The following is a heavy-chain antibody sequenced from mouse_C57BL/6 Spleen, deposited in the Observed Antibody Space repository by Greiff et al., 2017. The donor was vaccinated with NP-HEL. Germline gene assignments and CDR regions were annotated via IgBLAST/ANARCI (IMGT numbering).Heavy chain of an antibody. Sequence: VQLQQSGPELVKPGASVKIPCKASGYTFTDYNMDWVKQSHGKSLEWIGDINPNNGGTIYNQKFKGKATLTVDKSSSTAYMELRSLTSEDTAVYYCAREGDGYLAYFDYWGQGTTLTVSS. CDR2: INPNNGGT. D-gene: IGHD2-3*01. V-gene: IGHV1-18*01. CDR1: GYTFTDYN. J-gene: IGHJ2*01. CDR3: AREGDGYLAYFDY.